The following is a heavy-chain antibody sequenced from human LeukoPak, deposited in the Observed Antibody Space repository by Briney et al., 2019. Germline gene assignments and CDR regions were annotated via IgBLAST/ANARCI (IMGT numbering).Heavy chain of an antibody. Sequence: QPGGSLRLSCAASGFTFISYEMNWVRQAPGKGLEWLSYISSSGSTIYYADSVKGRFTISRDNAKNSLYLQMNSLRAEDTAVYYCASPDYGYAFDIWGQGTMVTVSS. CDR1: GFTFISYE. CDR2: ISSSGSTI. J-gene: IGHJ3*02. CDR3: ASPDYGYAFDI. V-gene: IGHV3-48*03. D-gene: IGHD4-17*01.